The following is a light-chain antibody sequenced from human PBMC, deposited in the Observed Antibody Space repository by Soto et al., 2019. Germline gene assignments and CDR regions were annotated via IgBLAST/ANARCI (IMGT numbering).Light chain of an antibody. J-gene: IGKJ4*01. V-gene: IGKV3D-15*01. CDR2: GAS. CDR3: QQYNNWPLALT. Sequence: EVVMTQSPATLSVSPGERATLSCRASESVSRNLAWYHQKPGQAPRLLIYGASTRATGIPARFSGSGSGTEFTLTISSLQSEDFAVYYCQQYNNWPLALTFGGGTKVDIK. CDR1: ESVSRN.